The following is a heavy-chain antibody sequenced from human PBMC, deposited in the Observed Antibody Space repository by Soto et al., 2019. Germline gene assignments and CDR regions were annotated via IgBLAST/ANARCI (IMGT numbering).Heavy chain of an antibody. V-gene: IGHV6-1*01. CDR1: GDSVSSNSAA. J-gene: IGHJ6*03. Sequence: SQTLSLTCAISGDSVSSNSAAWNWIRQSPSRGLEWLGRTYYRSKWYNDYAVSVKSRITINPDTSKNQFSLQLNSVTPEDTAVYYCARAHYDFWSGYYSSGVDYYYYMDVWGKGTTVTVS. D-gene: IGHD3-3*01. CDR2: TYYRSKWYN. CDR3: ARAHYDFWSGYYSSGVDYYYYMDV.